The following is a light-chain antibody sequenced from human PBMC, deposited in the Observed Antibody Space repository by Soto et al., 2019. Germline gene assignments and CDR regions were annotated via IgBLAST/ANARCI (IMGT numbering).Light chain of an antibody. CDR2: AAS. V-gene: IGKV1-39*01. CDR3: QQYYSFTWT. CDR1: QIISTY. Sequence: DIQITQSPSSLSASVGDRVTITCRASQIISTYLNWYRQRAGLAPRLLIYAASSLQSGVPSRFSGSGAGTDCTLTISCLQSEDFATDYCQQYYSFTWTFGQGTKVDI. J-gene: IGKJ1*01.